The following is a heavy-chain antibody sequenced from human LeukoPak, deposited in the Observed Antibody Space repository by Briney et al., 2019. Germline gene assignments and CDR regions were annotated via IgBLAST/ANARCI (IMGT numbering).Heavy chain of an antibody. CDR1: GFTFTSYA. CDR2: ISGSGGST. CDR3: ARAARDYYYYMDV. J-gene: IGHJ6*03. Sequence: GGSLRLSCAPSGFTFTSYAMSGVRQTPGKGLGWVSAISGSGGSTYYADSVKGRFTISRDNSKNTLYLQMNSLRAEDTAVYYCARAARDYYYYMDVWGKGTTVTVSS. V-gene: IGHV3-23*01. D-gene: IGHD3-10*01.